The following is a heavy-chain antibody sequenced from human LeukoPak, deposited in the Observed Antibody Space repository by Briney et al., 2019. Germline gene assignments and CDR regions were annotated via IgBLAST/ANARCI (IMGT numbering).Heavy chain of an antibody. CDR3: ARATVTTSQLPDY. Sequence: KAGGSLRLSCAASGFTFSSYSMNWVRQATGKGLEWVSSISSSSSYIYYADSVKGRFTISRDNAKNSLYLQMNSLRAEDTAVYYCARATVTTSQLPDYWGQGTLVTVSS. CDR1: GFTFSSYS. J-gene: IGHJ4*02. D-gene: IGHD4-17*01. V-gene: IGHV3-21*01. CDR2: ISSSSSYI.